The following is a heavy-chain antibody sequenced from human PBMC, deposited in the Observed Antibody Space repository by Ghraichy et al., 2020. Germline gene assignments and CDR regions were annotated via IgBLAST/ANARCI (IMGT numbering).Heavy chain of an antibody. CDR2: INPNSGGT. CDR1: GYTFTGYY. Sequence: ASVKVSCKASGYTFTGYYMHWVRQAPGQGLEWMGWINPNSGGTNYAQKFQGRVTMTRDTSISTAYMELSRLRSDDTAVYYCARAQKVMITFGGVIPPGSYWGQGTLVTVSS. V-gene: IGHV1-2*02. CDR3: ARAQKVMITFGGVIPPGSY. J-gene: IGHJ4*02. D-gene: IGHD3-16*02.